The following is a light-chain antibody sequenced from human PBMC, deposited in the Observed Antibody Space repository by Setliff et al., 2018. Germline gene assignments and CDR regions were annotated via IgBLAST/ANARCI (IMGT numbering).Light chain of an antibody. CDR3: CSYAGNSRVV. CDR1: SSDVGGYNY. CDR2: EVN. Sequence: QSALTQPAAVSGSPGQSIAISCAGTSSDVGGYNYVSWYQQHPGKAPKLMIYEVNKRPSGVPDRFSGSKSGNTASLTVSGLQAEDEADYYCCSYAGNSRVVFGGGTKVTVL. V-gene: IGLV2-8*01. J-gene: IGLJ3*02.